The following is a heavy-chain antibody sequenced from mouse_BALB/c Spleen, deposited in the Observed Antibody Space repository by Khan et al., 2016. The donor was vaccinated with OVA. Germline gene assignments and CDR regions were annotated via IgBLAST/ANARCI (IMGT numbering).Heavy chain of an antibody. Sequence: VQLKQSGAELVKPGASVKLSCTASGFNIKDTYMHWVKERPEQGLEWMGRIAPVNGTTKYDPQFQGMATITADTSSNTSYMQLSSLTSDDTAYYYGAHPSYHPRIFDVWGAGTSVTVSS. J-gene: IGHJ1*01. V-gene: IGHV14-3*02. CDR3: AHPSYHPRIFDV. D-gene: IGHD6-1*01. CDR2: IAPVNGTT. CDR1: GFNIKDTY.